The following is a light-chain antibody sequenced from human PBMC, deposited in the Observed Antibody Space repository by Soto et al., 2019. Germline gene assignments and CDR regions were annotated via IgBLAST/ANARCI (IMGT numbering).Light chain of an antibody. J-gene: IGKJ4*01. CDR3: QQRSSWLT. CDR1: QSVSSY. V-gene: IGKV3-11*01. Sequence: EIVLTQSPATLSLSPGERATLSCRASQSVSSYLAWYQQKPGQAPRLLIYDASKRATGIPARFSGSGSGADFTLTISNLEPEDFEVYYCQQRSSWLTFGGGTKVDIK. CDR2: DAS.